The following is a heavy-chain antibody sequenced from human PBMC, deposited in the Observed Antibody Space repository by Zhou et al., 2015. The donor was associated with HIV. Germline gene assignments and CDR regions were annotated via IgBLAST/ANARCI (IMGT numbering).Heavy chain of an antibody. J-gene: IGHJ5*02. V-gene: IGHV1-2*06. D-gene: IGHD5-12*01. CDR1: GYTFTGYY. Sequence: QVQLVQSGAEVKKPGASVKVSCKASGYTFTGYYVHWLRQAPGQGLEWMGRININTGGTTSAQSFQGRVTMTRDTSVNSVYMELGSLRSDDTAIYYCAGLRWLRGPFEAWGQGTLVTVSS. CDR3: AGLRWLRGPFEA. CDR2: ININTGGT.